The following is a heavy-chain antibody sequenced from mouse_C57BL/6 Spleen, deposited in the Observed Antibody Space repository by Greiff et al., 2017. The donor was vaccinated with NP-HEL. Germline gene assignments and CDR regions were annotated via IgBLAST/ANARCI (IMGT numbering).Heavy chain of an antibody. D-gene: IGHD1-1*02. V-gene: IGHV1-82*01. CDR1: GYAFSSSW. CDR3: ARKGLGSYYAMDY. CDR2: IYPGDGDT. Sequence: VQGVESGPELVKPGASVKISCKASGYAFSSSWMNWVKQRPGKGLEWIGRIYPGDGDTNYNGKFKGKATLTADKSSSTAYMQLSSLTSEDSAVYFCARKGLGSYYAMDYWGQGTSVTVSS. J-gene: IGHJ4*01.